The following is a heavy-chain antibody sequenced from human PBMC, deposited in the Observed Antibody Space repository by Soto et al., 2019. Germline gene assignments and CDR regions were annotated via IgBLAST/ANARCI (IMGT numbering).Heavy chain of an antibody. D-gene: IGHD5-18*01. CDR1: GYTFTGYY. Sequence: ASVKVSCKASGYTFTGYYMHWVRQAPGQGLEWMGWINPNSGGTNYAQKFQGWVTMTRDTSISTAYMELSRLRSDDTAVYYCARGGDVDTAMVTLQFDYWGQGTLVTVSS. V-gene: IGHV1-2*04. CDR3: ARGGDVDTAMVTLQFDY. J-gene: IGHJ4*02. CDR2: INPNSGGT.